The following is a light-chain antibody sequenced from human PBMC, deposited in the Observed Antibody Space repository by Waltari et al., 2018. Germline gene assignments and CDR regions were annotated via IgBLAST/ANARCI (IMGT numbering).Light chain of an antibody. CDR1: KLGDKY. J-gene: IGLJ1*01. CDR3: QAWDRSTAYV. V-gene: IGLV3-1*01. Sequence: SYELTQPPSVSVSPGQTASITCSGDKLGDKYVCWYQQKPGQSPVLVIYQDNTRPSGIPERFSGSNSGNTATLTISGTQAMDEADYYCQAWDRSTAYVFGTGTKVTVL. CDR2: QDN.